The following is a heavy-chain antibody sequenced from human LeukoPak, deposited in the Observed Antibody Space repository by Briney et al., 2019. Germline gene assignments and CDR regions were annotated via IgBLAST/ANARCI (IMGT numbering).Heavy chain of an antibody. Sequence: GGSLRLSCAASGFTFSSYGMHWVRQAPGKGLEWVAVISYDGSNKYYADSVKGRFTISRDNAKNSLYLQMNSLRAEDTAVYYCAEGRTWFGDYYFDYWGQGTLVTVSS. CDR3: AEGRTWFGDYYFDY. CDR1: GFTFSSYG. V-gene: IGHV3-30*18. CDR2: ISYDGSNK. D-gene: IGHD3-10*01. J-gene: IGHJ4*02.